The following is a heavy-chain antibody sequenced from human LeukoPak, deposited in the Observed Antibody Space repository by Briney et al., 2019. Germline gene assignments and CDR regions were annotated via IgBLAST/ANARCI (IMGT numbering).Heavy chain of an antibody. CDR3: VRDRGTYRPIDY. D-gene: IGHD1-26*01. CDR1: GFNFRAYW. J-gene: IGHJ4*02. V-gene: IGHV3-21*04. Sequence: GGSLRLSCTTSGFNFRAYWMGWVRQAPGKGLEWVSSISYTGTYIYYADSVKGRFTISRDNAQNSLYLQMNSLWAEDTAIYYCVRDRGTYRPIDYWGQGTLVTVSS. CDR2: ISYTGTYI.